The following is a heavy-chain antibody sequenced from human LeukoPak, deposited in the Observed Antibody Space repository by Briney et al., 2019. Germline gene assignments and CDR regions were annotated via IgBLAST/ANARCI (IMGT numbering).Heavy chain of an antibody. J-gene: IGHJ6*02. Sequence: PGGSLRLSCAASGFTFSSYAMSWVRQAPGKGLEWVSAISGSGGSTYYADSVKGRFTISRDNSKNTLYLQMNSLRAEDTAIYYCAKVEDDSSGYFDYYYGMDVWGQGTTVTVSS. CDR1: GFTFSSYA. CDR2: ISGSGGST. CDR3: AKVEDDSSGYFDYYYGMDV. V-gene: IGHV3-23*01. D-gene: IGHD3-22*01.